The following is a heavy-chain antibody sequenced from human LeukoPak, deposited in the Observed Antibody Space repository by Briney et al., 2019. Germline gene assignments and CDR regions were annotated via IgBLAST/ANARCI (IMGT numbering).Heavy chain of an antibody. D-gene: IGHD1-7*01. CDR1: GGSISSSNW. V-gene: IGHV4-4*02. CDR2: IYHSGST. J-gene: IGHJ6*02. Sequence: SETLSLTCAVSGGSISSSNWWSWVRQPPGKGLEWIGEIYHSGSTNYNPSLKSRVTISVDTSKNQFSLKLSSVTAADTAVYYCARDNWNYGSSMDVWGQGNPGHRLL. CDR3: ARDNWNYGSSMDV.